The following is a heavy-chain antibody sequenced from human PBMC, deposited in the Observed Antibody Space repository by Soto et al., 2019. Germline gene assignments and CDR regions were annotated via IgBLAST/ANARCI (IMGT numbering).Heavy chain of an antibody. Sequence: ASETLSLTCTVSGGSISSYYWSWIRQPPGKGLEWIGYIYYSGSTNYNPSLKGRVTISVDTSKNQFSLKLSSVTAADTAVYYCARGNRIYDILTNWFDPWGQGTLVTVSS. J-gene: IGHJ5*02. CDR2: IYYSGST. D-gene: IGHD3-9*01. CDR3: ARGNRIYDILTNWFDP. V-gene: IGHV4-59*01. CDR1: GGSISSYY.